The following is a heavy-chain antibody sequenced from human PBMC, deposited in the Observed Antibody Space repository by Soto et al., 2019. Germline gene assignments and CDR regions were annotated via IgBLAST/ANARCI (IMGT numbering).Heavy chain of an antibody. CDR3: ASDVAPGYSYAQDY. CDR1: GFTFGDYG. J-gene: IGHJ4*02. CDR2: IWYDGPHK. V-gene: IGHV3-33*01. D-gene: IGHD5-18*01. Sequence: QVQLVESGGGVVQPGGSLRVSCAASGFTFGDYGMHWVRQAPGKGLEWVAIIWYDGPHKYYGETVKGRFTISRDNSKNTLLLQMNSLRAEDTAVYYCASDVAPGYSYAQDYWGQGTLVSVSS.